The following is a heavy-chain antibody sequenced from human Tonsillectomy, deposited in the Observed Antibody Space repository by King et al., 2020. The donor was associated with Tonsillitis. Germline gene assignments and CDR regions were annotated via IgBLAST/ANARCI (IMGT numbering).Heavy chain of an antibody. CDR3: AKTGTTMATEFDY. D-gene: IGHD4-23*01. J-gene: IGHJ4*02. CDR1: GFTFSNYA. V-gene: IGHV3-23*01. CDR2: VSGRGSTT. Sequence: VQLQESGGGLVQPGGSLRISCEASGFTFSNYAMAWVRQAPGKGLEWVSVVSGRGSTTFYADSVKGRLTISRDNSKNTLFLQMNSLRAEDTAVYYCAKTGTTMATEFDYWGQGTLVTVSS.